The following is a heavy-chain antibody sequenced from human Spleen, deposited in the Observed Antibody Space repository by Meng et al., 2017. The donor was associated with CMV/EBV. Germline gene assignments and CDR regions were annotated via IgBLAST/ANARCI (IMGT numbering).Heavy chain of an antibody. Sequence: GESLKISCAGSGFSFSAHAMTWVRQAPGKGLEWVSTISGSGDGTYYADSVKGRFAISRDNSKNTLYLQMNSLRAEDTAVYYCAAVVVVVAATGTTNWFDPWGQGTLVTVSS. CDR2: ISGSGDGT. V-gene: IGHV3-23*01. D-gene: IGHD2-15*01. J-gene: IGHJ5*02. CDR3: AAVVVVVAATGTTNWFDP. CDR1: GFSFSAHA.